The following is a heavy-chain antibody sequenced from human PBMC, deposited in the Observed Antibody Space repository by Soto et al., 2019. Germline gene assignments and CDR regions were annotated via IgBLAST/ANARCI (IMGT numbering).Heavy chain of an antibody. D-gene: IGHD6-19*01. Sequence: QVQLVESGGGVVQPGRSLRLSCAASGFTFSSYAMHWVRQAPGKGLEWVAVISYDGSNKSYADSVKGRFTISRDNSKSTLYLQINSMRAEDAAVYYCARDRVAVAIYYFDSWGQGTLVTVAS. V-gene: IGHV3-30-3*01. CDR3: ARDRVAVAIYYFDS. J-gene: IGHJ4*02. CDR1: GFTFSSYA. CDR2: ISYDGSNK.